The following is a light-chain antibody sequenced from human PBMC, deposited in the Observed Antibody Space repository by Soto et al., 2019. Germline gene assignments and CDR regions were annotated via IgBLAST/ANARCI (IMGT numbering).Light chain of an antibody. V-gene: IGLV2-14*01. CDR3: LSYTSSDTYV. CDR2: DVT. CDR1: STDVGGYKY. Sequence: QSALTQPASVSGSPGQSITISCTGTSTDVGGYKYVSWYQQHPGKAPKFMIYDVTSRPSGISNRFSCSKSGNTAFLIISGLQAEDEADYYCLSYTSSDTYVFGTGTKLTVL. J-gene: IGLJ1*01.